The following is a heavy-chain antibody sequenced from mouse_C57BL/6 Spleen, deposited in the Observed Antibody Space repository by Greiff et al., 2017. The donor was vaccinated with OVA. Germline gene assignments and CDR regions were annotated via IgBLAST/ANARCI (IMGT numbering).Heavy chain of an antibody. V-gene: IGHV1-59*01. CDR1: GYTFTSYW. CDR2: IDPSDSYT. Sequence: QVQLQQPGAELVRPGTSVKLSCKASGYTFTSYWMHWVKQRPGQGLEWIGVIDPSDSYTNYNQKFKGKATLTVDTSSSTAYMQISSLTSEDSAVYYCARRRGTYWYFDVWGTGTTVTVSS. CDR3: ARRRGTYWYFDV. D-gene: IGHD2-14*01. J-gene: IGHJ1*03.